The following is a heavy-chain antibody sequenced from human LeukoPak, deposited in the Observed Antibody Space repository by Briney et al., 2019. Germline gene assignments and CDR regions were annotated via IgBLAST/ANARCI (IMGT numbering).Heavy chain of an antibody. D-gene: IGHD6-13*01. CDR3: AKDLLSQTPRYSSSWYEVGYYGMDV. Sequence: GGSLRLSCAASGFTFSSYGMHWVRQAPGKGLEWVAVISYDGSNKYYADSVKGRFTISRDNSKNTLYLQMNSLRAEDTAVYYCAKDLLSQTPRYSSSWYEVGYYGMDVWGQGTTVTVSS. J-gene: IGHJ6*02. V-gene: IGHV3-30*18. CDR1: GFTFSSYG. CDR2: ISYDGSNK.